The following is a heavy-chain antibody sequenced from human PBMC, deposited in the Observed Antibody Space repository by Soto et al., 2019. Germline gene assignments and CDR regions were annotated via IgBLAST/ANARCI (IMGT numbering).Heavy chain of an antibody. V-gene: IGHV3-74*01. CDR2: IKSDASTT. CDR3: ARGPTALFGYDY. Sequence: EVQLVESGGGLVKPGGSLRLSCAASGFTFSTSWMHWVRQAAGKGLVWVSRIKSDASTTNYADSVKGRFTISRDNAKNTLYQQMDSRTVEDTAVYYCARGPTALFGYDYWGQGTLVTVSS. D-gene: IGHD3-10*02. J-gene: IGHJ4*02. CDR1: GFTFSTSW.